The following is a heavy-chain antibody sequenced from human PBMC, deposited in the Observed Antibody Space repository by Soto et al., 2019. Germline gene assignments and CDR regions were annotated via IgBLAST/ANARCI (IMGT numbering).Heavy chain of an antibody. CDR1: GFAFSNYW. J-gene: IGHJ4*02. Sequence: DSLKISCKTSGFAFSNYWVGWVRQMPVKGFDWMGITYPGDSATKYSPSFQGHVTISSDKSTNTAYLQWSSLRASDTAIYFCAAITRNDHDPLWTYLGQTTLVSVSS. D-gene: IGHD3-16*01. CDR3: AAITRNDHDPLWTY. V-gene: IGHV5-51*01. CDR2: TYPGDSAT.